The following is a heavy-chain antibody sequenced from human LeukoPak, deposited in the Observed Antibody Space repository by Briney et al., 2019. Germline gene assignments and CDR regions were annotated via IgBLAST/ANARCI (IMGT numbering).Heavy chain of an antibody. CDR1: GGSLSTYY. CDR3: ARFRTMTTRRGYNWFDP. CDR2: IYYSGST. Sequence: PSQTLSLTCTVAGGSLSTYYWSWIRQPPGKVLGWIGYIYYSGSTNYNPSLKSRVTISVETSKNQFSLKLSSVTAADTAVYYCARFRTMTTRRGYNWFDPWGQGTQVTVSS. J-gene: IGHJ5*02. V-gene: IGHV4-59*01. D-gene: IGHD4-17*01.